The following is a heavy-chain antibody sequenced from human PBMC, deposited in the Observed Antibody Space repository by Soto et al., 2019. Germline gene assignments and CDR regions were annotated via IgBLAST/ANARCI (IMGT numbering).Heavy chain of an antibody. J-gene: IGHJ4*02. CDR3: ASSGSKYRFDY. CDR1: GFTVSSNY. V-gene: IGHV3-66*01. Sequence: EVQLAESGGGLVQPGGSLRLSCAASGFTVSSNYMNWVRQAPGKGLEWVSLISTSDTTYYADSVKGRFIISRDTSTNTLNFQMNSLRADDTAVYYCASSGSKYRFDYWGQGTLVTVSS. CDR2: ISTSDTT. D-gene: IGHD1-26*01.